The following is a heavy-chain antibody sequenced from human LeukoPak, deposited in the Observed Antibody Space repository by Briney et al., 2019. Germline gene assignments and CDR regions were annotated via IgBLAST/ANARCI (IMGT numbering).Heavy chain of an antibody. CDR3: ARERGNEMATPTSFDY. V-gene: IGHV1-69*05. D-gene: IGHD5-24*01. J-gene: IGHJ4*02. Sequence: SVKVSCKASGGTFSSYAISWVRQAPGQGLEWKGGIIPIFGTADYAQKFQGRVTITTDESTSTAYMELSSLRSEDTAVYYCARERGNEMATPTSFDYWGQGTLVTVSS. CDR1: GGTFSSYA. CDR2: IIPIFGTA.